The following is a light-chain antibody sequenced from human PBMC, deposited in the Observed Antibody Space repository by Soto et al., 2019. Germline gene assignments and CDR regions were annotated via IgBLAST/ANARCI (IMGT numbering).Light chain of an antibody. V-gene: IGKV1-16*02. CDR2: GAS. CDR1: QGISNY. J-gene: IGKJ5*01. CDR3: QHYNSYPIS. Sequence: DIQVSQSPSSLSASVGDRVTITCRASQGISNYVAWFQQKPGKAPKSLIYGASSLRSGVPSKFRGSGSGTDFPLTISNLNPEDFATYYCQHYNSYPISFGQGTRLEI.